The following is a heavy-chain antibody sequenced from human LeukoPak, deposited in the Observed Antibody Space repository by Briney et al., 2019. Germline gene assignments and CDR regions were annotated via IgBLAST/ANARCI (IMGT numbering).Heavy chain of an antibody. CDR2: ISYSGST. Sequence: PSETLSLTCTVSGYSISSGYYWGWIRQPPGKGLEWIGTISYSGSTYYSPSLKSRVTISVDTSKKQFSLKLSSVTAADTAVYYCARHGPTVTTPFDYWGQGTLVTVSS. V-gene: IGHV4-38-2*02. CDR1: GYSISSGYY. CDR3: ARHGPTVTTPFDY. D-gene: IGHD4-17*01. J-gene: IGHJ4*02.